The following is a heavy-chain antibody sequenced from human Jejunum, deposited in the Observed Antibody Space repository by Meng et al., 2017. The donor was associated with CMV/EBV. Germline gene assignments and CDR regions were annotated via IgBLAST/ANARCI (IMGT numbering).Heavy chain of an antibody. V-gene: IGHV3-48*03. CDR2: ISGPGKAI. J-gene: IGHJ4*02. CDR3: ARLQWAAFDF. CDR1: GFDFKSDE. Sequence: CAVSGFDFKSDELNWVRQAPGKGLEWVSYISGPGKAIYYADSVRGRFTISRDNAKNSLHLQMSGLRAEDTAVYYCARLQWAAFDFLGQGTLVTVSS. D-gene: IGHD1-26*01.